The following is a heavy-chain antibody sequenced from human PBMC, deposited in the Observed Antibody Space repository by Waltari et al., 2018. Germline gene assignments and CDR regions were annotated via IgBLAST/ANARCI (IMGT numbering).Heavy chain of an antibody. CDR3: AKGSIFIVVVPAASDF. CDR2: ISGRGGST. Sequence: EVQLLESGGGLVQPGGSLRLSCAASGFTFSSYAMSWVRQAPGEGLEWVSAISGRGGSTYYADSVKGRFTISRDNSKNTLYLQMNSLRAEDTAVYYCAKGSIFIVVVPAASDFWGQGTLVTVSS. V-gene: IGHV3-23*01. J-gene: IGHJ4*02. D-gene: IGHD2-2*01. CDR1: GFTFSSYA.